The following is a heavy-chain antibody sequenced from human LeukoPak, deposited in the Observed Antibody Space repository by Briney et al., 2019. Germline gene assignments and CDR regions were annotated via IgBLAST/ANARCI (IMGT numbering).Heavy chain of an antibody. CDR1: GFXFSSYW. CDR2: INQDGSEK. CDR3: ARARGGSNSDY. Sequence: GGSLRLSCAASGFXFSSYWMRWVRQAPGKGLEWVAGINQDGSEKYYVDSVKGRFTISRDNAKNSLYLQMNSLRADDTAVYYCARARGGSNSDYWGQGSLVTVSS. V-gene: IGHV3-7*05. J-gene: IGHJ4*02. D-gene: IGHD1-26*01.